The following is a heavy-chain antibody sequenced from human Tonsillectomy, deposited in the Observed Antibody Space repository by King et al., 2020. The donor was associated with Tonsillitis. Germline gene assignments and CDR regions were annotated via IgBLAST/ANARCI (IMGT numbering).Heavy chain of an antibody. V-gene: IGHV3-23*04. D-gene: IGHD6-19*01. Sequence: VQLVESGGGLVQPGGSLRLSCAASGFTFSSYAMSWVRQAPGMGLEWVSVISGSGLTTYYADSVKGRFTISRHNPKNTLYLQMNSLRAEDTAVYYCANLEGGQVARIMSPQDYYFDHGGQGTLVTVAS. CDR3: ANLEGGQVARIMSPQDYYFDH. J-gene: IGHJ4*02. CDR1: GFTFSSYA. CDR2: ISGSGLTT.